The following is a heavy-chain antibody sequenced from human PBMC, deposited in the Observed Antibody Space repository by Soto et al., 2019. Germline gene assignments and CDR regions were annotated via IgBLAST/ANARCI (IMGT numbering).Heavy chain of an antibody. CDR1: GGSISSSNW. J-gene: IGHJ5*02. Sequence: QVQLQESGPGLVKPSGTLSLTCAVSGGSISSSNWWSWVRQPPGKGLEWIGEIYHSGSTNYNPSLKSRVTISVDKSKNQFSLKLSSVTAADTAVYYCARALLRYFDWSNGGWFDPWGKGTLVTVSS. V-gene: IGHV4-4*02. CDR3: ARALLRYFDWSNGGWFDP. D-gene: IGHD3-9*01. CDR2: IYHSGST.